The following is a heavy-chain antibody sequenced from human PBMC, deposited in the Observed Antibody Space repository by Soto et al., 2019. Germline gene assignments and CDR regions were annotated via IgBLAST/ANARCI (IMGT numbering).Heavy chain of an antibody. CDR3: ASQCLVTRCSGHLYALAI. V-gene: IGHV4-59*01. D-gene: IGHD3-16*01. CDR1: GGSISSYY. Sequence: PSETLSLTCTVSGGSISSYYWSWIRQPPGKGLEWIGYIYYSGSTNYNPSLKSRVTISVDTSKNQFSLKLSSVTAADTAVYYCASQCLVTRCSGHLYALAIRGQGTM. J-gene: IGHJ3*02. CDR2: IYYSGST.